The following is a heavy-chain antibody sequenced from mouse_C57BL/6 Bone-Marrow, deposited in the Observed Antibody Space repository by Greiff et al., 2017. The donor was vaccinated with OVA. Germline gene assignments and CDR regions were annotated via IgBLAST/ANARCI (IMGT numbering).Heavy chain of an antibody. CDR3: ARGGGTIYYGYDEGY. V-gene: IGHV5-4*03. J-gene: IGHJ2*01. D-gene: IGHD2-2*01. Sequence: EVKLVESGGGLVKPGGSLKLSCAASGFTFSSYAMSWVRQTPEKRLEWVATISDGGSYTYYPDNVKGRFTISRDNAKNNLYLQMSHLKSEETAVDYCARGGGTIYYGYDEGYWGQGTTLTVSS. CDR2: ISDGGSYT. CDR1: GFTFSSYA.